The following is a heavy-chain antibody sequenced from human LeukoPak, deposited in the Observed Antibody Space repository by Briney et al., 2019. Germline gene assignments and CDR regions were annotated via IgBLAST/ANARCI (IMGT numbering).Heavy chain of an antibody. Sequence: ASVKVSCKASGYTFSSCAINWVRQASGQGLEYMGWIDTKTGSPTYAQGFTGRFVFSLDTSVSTAYLQISSLKAEDTAVYYCAIHPSDSSGYFSYWGQGALVTVSS. D-gene: IGHD3-22*01. CDR1: GYTFSSCA. V-gene: IGHV7-4-1*02. J-gene: IGHJ4*02. CDR2: IDTKTGSP. CDR3: AIHPSDSSGYFSY.